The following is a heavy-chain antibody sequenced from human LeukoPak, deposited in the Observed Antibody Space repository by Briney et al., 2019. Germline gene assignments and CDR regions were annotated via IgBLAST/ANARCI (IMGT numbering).Heavy chain of an antibody. D-gene: IGHD5-12*01. J-gene: IGHJ6*03. CDR2: ISSSSSYI. CDR1: GFTFSSYS. V-gene: IGHV3-21*01. Sequence: GGSLRLSCAASGFTFSSYSMNWVRQAPGQGLEWVSSISSSSSYIYYADSVKGRFTISRDNAKNSLYLQMNSLRAEDTAVYYCARDGGHYRGYDYSTAGYYYYMDVWGKGTTVTVSS. CDR3: ARDGGHYRGYDYSTAGYYYYMDV.